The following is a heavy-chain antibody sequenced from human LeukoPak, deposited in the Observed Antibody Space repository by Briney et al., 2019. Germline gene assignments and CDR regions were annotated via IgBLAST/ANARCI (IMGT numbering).Heavy chain of an antibody. V-gene: IGHV4-61*05. J-gene: IGHJ4*02. CDR1: GGSISSSSYY. CDR2: IYYSGST. D-gene: IGHD6-13*01. CDR3: ARARGGIAAAGHFDY. Sequence: SETLSLTCTVSGGSISSSSYYWGWIRQPPGKGLEWIGYIYYSGSTNYNPSLKSRLTISVDTSKNQFSLKLSSVTAADTAVYYCARARGGIAAAGHFDYWGQGTLVTVSS.